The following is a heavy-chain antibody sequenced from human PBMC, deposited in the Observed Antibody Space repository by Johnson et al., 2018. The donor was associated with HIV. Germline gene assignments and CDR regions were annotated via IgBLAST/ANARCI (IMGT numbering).Heavy chain of an antibody. V-gene: IGHV3-48*04. CDR2: ISSSGSTI. D-gene: IGHD3-16*01. Sequence: MLLVESGGGVVRPGGSLRLSCAASGFTFDDYGMSWVRQAPGKGLEWVSYISSSGSTIYYADSVKGRFTISRDNAKNSLYLQMNSLRAEDTAGYSCARDGGGGALDIWGQGTMVTVSS. CDR3: ARDGGGGALDI. J-gene: IGHJ3*02. CDR1: GFTFDDYG.